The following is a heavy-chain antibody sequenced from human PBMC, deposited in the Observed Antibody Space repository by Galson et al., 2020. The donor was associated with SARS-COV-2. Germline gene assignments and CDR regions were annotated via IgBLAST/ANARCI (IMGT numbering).Heavy chain of an antibody. J-gene: IGHJ4*02. D-gene: IGHD3-3*01. V-gene: IGHV4-31*03. CDR2: IYYSGST. CDR3: ARIQRDTIFGVFIALDY. CDR1: GGSISSGGYY. Sequence: SETLSLTCTVSGGSISSGGYYWSWIRQHPGKGLEWIGYIYYSGSTYYNPSLKSRVTISVDTSKNQFSLKLSSVTAADTAVYYCARIQRDTIFGVFIALDYWGQGTLVTVSS.